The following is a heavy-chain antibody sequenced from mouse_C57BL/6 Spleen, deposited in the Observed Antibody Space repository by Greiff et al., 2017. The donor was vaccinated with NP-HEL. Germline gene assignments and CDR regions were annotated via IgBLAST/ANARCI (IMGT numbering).Heavy chain of an antibody. Sequence: QVQLQQSGPELVKPGASVKISCKASGYTFTDYYINWVKQRPGQGLEWIGWIFPGSGSTYYNEKFKGKATLTVDKSSSTAYMWLSSLTSEDSAVYCCARSGTGYAFDYWGQGTTVTVSS. CDR1: GYTFTDYY. J-gene: IGHJ2*01. CDR2: IFPGSGST. V-gene: IGHV1-75*01. CDR3: ARSGTGYAFDY. D-gene: IGHD2-2*01.